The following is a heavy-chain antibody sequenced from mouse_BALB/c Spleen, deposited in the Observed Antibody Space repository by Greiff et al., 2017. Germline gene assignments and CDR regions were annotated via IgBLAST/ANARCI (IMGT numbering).Heavy chain of an antibody. V-gene: IGHV14-3*02. D-gene: IGHD2-4*01. CDR2: IDPANGNT. CDR3: ARGLPYFDY. Sequence: EVQVVESGAELVKPGASVKLSCTASGFNIKDTYMHWVKQRPEQGLEWIGRIDPANGNTKYDPKFQGKATITADTSSNTAYLQLSSLTSEDTAVYYCARGLPYFDYWGQGTTLTVSS. J-gene: IGHJ2*01. CDR1: GFNIKDTY.